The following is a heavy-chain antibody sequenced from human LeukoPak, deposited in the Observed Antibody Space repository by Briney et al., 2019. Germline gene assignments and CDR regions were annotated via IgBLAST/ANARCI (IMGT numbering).Heavy chain of an antibody. D-gene: IGHD5-12*01. CDR1: GFTFDDYA. Sequence: PGGSLRLSCAASGFTFDDYAMHWVRQAPGKGLEWVSGISWNSGSIGYADSVKGRFTISRDNAKNSLYLQMNSLRAEDMALYYCAKGTSGYLNDAFDIWGQGTMVTVSS. CDR2: ISWNSGSI. J-gene: IGHJ3*02. V-gene: IGHV3-9*03. CDR3: AKGTSGYLNDAFDI.